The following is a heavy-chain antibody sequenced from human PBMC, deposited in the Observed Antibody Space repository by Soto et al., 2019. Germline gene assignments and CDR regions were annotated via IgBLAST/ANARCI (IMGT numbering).Heavy chain of an antibody. D-gene: IGHD3-10*01. Sequence: ASVKVSCKASGYTFTNFYLHWVRQAPGQGLEWMGIINPSSSSTTYAQRFQGRVTMTRDTSTSTVYMDLSSLRSEDTAVYYCARDFLHGSGTYGTPRECYDYWGQGTLVTVSS. V-gene: IGHV1-46*01. CDR1: GYTFTNFY. CDR3: ARDFLHGSGTYGTPRECYDY. CDR2: INPSSSST. J-gene: IGHJ4*02.